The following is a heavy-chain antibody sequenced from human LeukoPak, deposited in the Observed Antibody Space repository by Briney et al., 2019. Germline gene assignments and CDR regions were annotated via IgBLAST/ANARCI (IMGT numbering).Heavy chain of an antibody. CDR3: ARGLVGCSSTSCYLRPHWFDP. D-gene: IGHD2-2*01. V-gene: IGHV1-8*01. Sequence: GASVKVSCKASGYTFTSYDINWVRQGTGQGLEWMGWMNPNSGNTGYAQKFQGRVTMTRNTSISTAYMELSSLRSEDTAVYYCARGLVGCSSTSCYLRPHWFDPWGQGTLVTVSS. CDR2: MNPNSGNT. CDR1: GYTFTSYD. J-gene: IGHJ5*02.